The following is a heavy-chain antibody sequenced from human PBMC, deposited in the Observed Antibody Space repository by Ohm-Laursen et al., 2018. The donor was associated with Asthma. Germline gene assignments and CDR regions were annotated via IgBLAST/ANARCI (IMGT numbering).Heavy chain of an antibody. J-gene: IGHJ4*02. CDR2: ISTASSFI. CDR3: ARKFSSGWLFDF. D-gene: IGHD6-19*01. Sequence: SLRLSCAASGYTFSRYSIHWVRQIPGKGLEWVASISTASSFIYYADSVRGRFTISRDNSKNTLYLQMNSLRAEDTAVYYCARKFSSGWLFDFWGQGTLVTVSS. CDR1: GYTFSRYS. V-gene: IGHV3-21*04.